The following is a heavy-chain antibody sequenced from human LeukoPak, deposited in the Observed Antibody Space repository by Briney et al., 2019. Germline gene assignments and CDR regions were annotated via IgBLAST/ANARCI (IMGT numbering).Heavy chain of an antibody. CDR3: AKDTNAVVATGNWFDP. D-gene: IGHD6-19*01. J-gene: IGHJ5*02. Sequence: GGSLRLSCAASGFTFSSYGMHWVRQAPGKGLEWVAFIRYDGGNKYYADSVKGRFTISRDNSKNTLYLQMNSLRAEDTAVYYCAKDTNAVVATGNWFDPWGQGTLVTVSS. V-gene: IGHV3-30*02. CDR2: IRYDGGNK. CDR1: GFTFSSYG.